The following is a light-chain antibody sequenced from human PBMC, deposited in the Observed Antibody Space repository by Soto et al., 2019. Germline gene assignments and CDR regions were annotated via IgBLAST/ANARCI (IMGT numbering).Light chain of an antibody. Sequence: EIVWTQSPGTLSLSPGERATLWCRASQSVSTTYFAWYQQKPGQAPRLLISGASIRASGIPDRFSGSGSGTDFTLTISRLEPEDFAVYYCQQYVSSPYTFGQGTKLEIK. CDR1: QSVSTTY. CDR3: QQYVSSPYT. V-gene: IGKV3-20*01. CDR2: GAS. J-gene: IGKJ2*01.